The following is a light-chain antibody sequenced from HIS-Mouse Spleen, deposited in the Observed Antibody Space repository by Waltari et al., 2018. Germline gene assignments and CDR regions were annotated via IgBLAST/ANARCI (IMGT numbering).Light chain of an antibody. V-gene: IGLV3-21*03. Sequence: SYVLTQPPSGSVAPGTTGRIHCGGTNIGSKSGHWYQQKPGQAPVLVVYDDSDRPSGIPERFSGSNSGNTATLTISRVEAGDEADYYCQVWDSSSDHVVFGGGTKLTVL. J-gene: IGLJ2*01. CDR2: DDS. CDR3: QVWDSSSDHVV. CDR1: NIGSKS.